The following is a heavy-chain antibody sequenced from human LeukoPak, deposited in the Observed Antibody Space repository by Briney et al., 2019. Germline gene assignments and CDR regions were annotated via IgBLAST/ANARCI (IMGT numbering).Heavy chain of an antibody. CDR2: IYYSGST. Sequence: SETLSLTCTVSGGSISSYYWSWIRQPPGKGLEWIGYIYYSGSTNYNPSLKSRVTISVDTSKNQFSLKLSSVTAADTAVYYCARGFQWIQKGAFDIWGQGTMVTVSS. J-gene: IGHJ3*02. V-gene: IGHV4-59*01. D-gene: IGHD5-18*01. CDR1: GGSISSYY. CDR3: ARGFQWIQKGAFDI.